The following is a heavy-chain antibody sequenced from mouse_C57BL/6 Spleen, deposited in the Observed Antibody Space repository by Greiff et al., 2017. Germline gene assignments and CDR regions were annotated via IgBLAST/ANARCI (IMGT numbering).Heavy chain of an antibody. D-gene: IGHD2-1*01. Sequence: EVQLMESGGDLVKPGGSLKLSCAASGFTFSSYGMSWVRQTPDQRLEWGATISSGGSYPYYPDRVKGRFPIPSDHAKNTLSLKLSSLKSEDTAMYYCARHRDGNYVFAYWGQGIRVYVAA. CDR3: ARHRDGNYVFAY. CDR1: GFTFSSYG. J-gene: IGHJ3*01. CDR2: ISSGGSYP. V-gene: IGHV5-6*01.